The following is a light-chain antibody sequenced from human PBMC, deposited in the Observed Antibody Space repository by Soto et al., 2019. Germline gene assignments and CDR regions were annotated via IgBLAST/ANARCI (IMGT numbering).Light chain of an antibody. Sequence: EIVLTQSPATLSLSPGEGATLSCRASQSVSNYIAWYQQKPGQAPRVLIYDASNRAAGIPVRFSGSGSGTEFTLTINSLQSEDFVVYYCQHYNPWPGFGQGTKLEIK. CDR3: QHYNPWPG. CDR2: DAS. V-gene: IGKV3-15*01. CDR1: QSVSNY. J-gene: IGKJ2*01.